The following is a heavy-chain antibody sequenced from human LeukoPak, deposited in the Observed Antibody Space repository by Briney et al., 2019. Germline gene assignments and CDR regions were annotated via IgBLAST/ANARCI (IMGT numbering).Heavy chain of an antibody. CDR2: IYYSGST. V-gene: IGHV4-59*01. D-gene: IGHD6-19*01. J-gene: IGHJ3*02. CDR3: AREGSSGWYDRGAFDI. Sequence: SETLSLTCTVSGGSISSYYWSWIRQPPGKGLEWIGYIYYSGSTNYNPSLKSRVTISVDTSRNQFSLKLSSVTAADTAVYYCAREGSSGWYDRGAFDIWRQGTMVTVSS. CDR1: GGSISSYY.